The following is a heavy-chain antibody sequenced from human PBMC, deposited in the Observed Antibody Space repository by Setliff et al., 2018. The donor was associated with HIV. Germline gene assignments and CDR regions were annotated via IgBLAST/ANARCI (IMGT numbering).Heavy chain of an antibody. J-gene: IGHJ5*01. V-gene: IGHV4-34*01. CDR1: GGSFSGYY. CDR3: ARGAYRFDS. D-gene: IGHD2-2*01. Sequence: PSETLSLTCAVYGGSFSGYYWSCIRQPPGKGLEWIGEIDHSGNTNYNPSLKSRVTTSVDTSKNQFSLTLRSLTAADTAVYYCARGAYRFDSWGQGSLVTVSS. CDR2: IDHSGNT.